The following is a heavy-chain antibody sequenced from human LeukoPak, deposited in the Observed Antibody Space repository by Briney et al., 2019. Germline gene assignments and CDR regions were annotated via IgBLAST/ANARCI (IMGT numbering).Heavy chain of an antibody. D-gene: IGHD5-18*01. CDR2: INSDGKIT. CDR1: GFTFSSLW. J-gene: IGHJ4*02. CDR3: ARGGSRQYNF. Sequence: GGSLRLSCAASGFTFSSLWMHWVRQAPGKGLVWVSRINSDGKITIYADSVKGRFTISRDNAKNTLYLQMNSLRVEDTAVYYCARGGSRQYNFWGQGTLVTVSS. V-gene: IGHV3-74*01.